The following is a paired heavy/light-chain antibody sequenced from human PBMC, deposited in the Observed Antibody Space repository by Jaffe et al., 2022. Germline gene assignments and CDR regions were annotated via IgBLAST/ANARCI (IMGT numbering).Heavy chain of an antibody. CDR2: IYHSGST. CDR1: GYSISSGYY. J-gene: IGHJ5*02. D-gene: IGHD3-22*01. Sequence: QVQLQESGPGLVKPSETLSLTCAVSGYSISSGYYWGWIRQPPGKGLEWIGSIYHSGSTYYNPSLKSRVTISVDTSKNQFSLKLSSVTAADTAVYYCARDLYYYDSSGYYFNWFDPWGQGTLVTVSS. CDR3: ARDLYYYDSSGYYFNWFDP. V-gene: IGHV4-38-2*02.
Light chain of an antibody. CDR2: AAS. CDR1: QGISSY. J-gene: IGKJ4*01. V-gene: IGKV1-8*01. CDR3: QQYYSYPRT. Sequence: AIRMTQSPSSLSASTGDRVTITCRASQGISSYLAWYQQKPGKAPKLLIYAASTLQSGVPSRFSGSGSGTDFTLTISCLQSEDFATYYCQQYYSYPRTFGGGTKVEIK.